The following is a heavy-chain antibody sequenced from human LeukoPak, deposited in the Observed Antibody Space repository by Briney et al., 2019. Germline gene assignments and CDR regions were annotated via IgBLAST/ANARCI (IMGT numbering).Heavy chain of an antibody. J-gene: IGHJ4*02. CDR1: GGSISSSNYY. CDR3: AREARYSGGYFDY. V-gene: IGHV4-39*06. Sequence: SETLSLTCTVSGGSISSSNYYRGWIRQPPGKGLEWIGSIYYGGSTYYNPSLKSRVTISVDTSKNQFPLKLSSVTAADTAVYYCAREARYSGGYFDYWGQGTLVTVSS. D-gene: IGHD6-6*01. CDR2: IYYGGST.